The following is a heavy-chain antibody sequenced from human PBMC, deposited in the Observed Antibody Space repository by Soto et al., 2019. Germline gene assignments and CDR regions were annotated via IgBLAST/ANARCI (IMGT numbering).Heavy chain of an antibody. J-gene: IGHJ4*02. V-gene: IGHV4-39*07. CDR1: GGSIGSSNYY. D-gene: IGHD6-6*01. Sequence: SETLSLTCSVFGGSIGSSNYYWGWIRQPPGKGLEWIGSIYYSGSTYYNPSLKSRVTMSVDTSRNQFSLILSSMTAADTAVYYCAKCITALGPIDYWGQGTLVTVSS. CDR3: AKCITALGPIDY. CDR2: IYYSGST.